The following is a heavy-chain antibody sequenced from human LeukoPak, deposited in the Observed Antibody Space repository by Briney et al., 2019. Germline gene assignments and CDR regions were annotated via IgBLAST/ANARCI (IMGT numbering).Heavy chain of an antibody. D-gene: IGHD1-26*01. CDR1: GFTFSSYI. CDR2: ITGRSDAI. J-gene: IGHJ4*02. CDR3: ARETAYYPDF. V-gene: IGHV3-48*02. Sequence: GGSLRLSCAASGFTFSSYIMNWVCQTPGKGLEWVACITGRSDAIYYADSVRGRFTVSRDNAKNSLYLQMNSLRDGDTAVYYCARETAYYPDFWGQGTLVTVSS.